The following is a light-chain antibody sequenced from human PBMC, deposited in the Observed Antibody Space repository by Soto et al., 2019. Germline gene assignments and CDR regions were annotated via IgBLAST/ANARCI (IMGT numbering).Light chain of an antibody. Sequence: QSVLTQPPSASGTPGQRVTISCSGSISNIGSNYVYWYQQLPGTAPKLLISRNNQWPSGVPDRFFGSKSGTSASLAISGLRSEVEADYYCAAWDDSLSGVVFGGGTKVTVL. CDR3: AAWDDSLSGVV. CDR1: ISNIGSNY. V-gene: IGLV1-47*01. J-gene: IGLJ2*01. CDR2: RNN.